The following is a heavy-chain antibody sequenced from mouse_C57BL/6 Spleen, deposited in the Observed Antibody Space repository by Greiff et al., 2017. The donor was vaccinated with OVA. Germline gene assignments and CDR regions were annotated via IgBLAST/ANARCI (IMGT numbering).Heavy chain of an antibody. CDR2: IYPRSGNT. D-gene: IGHD2-4*01. J-gene: IGHJ3*01. CDR3: ARDDYDVGAWFAY. V-gene: IGHV1-81*01. CDR1: GYTFTSYG. Sequence: VQLQQSGAELARPGASVKLSCKASGYTFTSYGISWVKQRTGQGLEWIGEIYPRSGNTYYNEKFKGKATLTADKSSSTAYMERRSLTSEDSAVYFCARDDYDVGAWFAYWGQGTLVTVSA.